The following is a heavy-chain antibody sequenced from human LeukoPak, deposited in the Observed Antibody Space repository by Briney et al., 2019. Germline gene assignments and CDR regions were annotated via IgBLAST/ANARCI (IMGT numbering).Heavy chain of an antibody. V-gene: IGHV4-59*01. CDR2: IYYSEST. Sequence: PSETLSLTCTVSGGSISSYYWSWIRQPPGKGLEWIGYIYYSESTNYNPSLKSRLTISVDTSKNQFSLKLSSVTAADTAVYYCARSRDGYNLSDYWGQGTLVTVSS. CDR3: ARSRDGYNLSDY. J-gene: IGHJ4*02. D-gene: IGHD5-24*01. CDR1: GGSISSYY.